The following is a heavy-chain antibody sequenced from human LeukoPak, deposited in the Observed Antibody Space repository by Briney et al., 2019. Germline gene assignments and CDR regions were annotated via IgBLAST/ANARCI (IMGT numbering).Heavy chain of an antibody. CDR1: GYTFTSYA. J-gene: IGHJ3*01. CDR2: ISGYNGNT. CDR3: ARQGARGAFDF. V-gene: IGHV1-18*01. Sequence: ASVKVSCKASGYTFTSYAMNWVRQAPGQGLEWMGWISGYNGNTKYAQNLQGRVTMTTDTSTSTVYMELRSLRADDTAVYYCARQGARGAFDFWGQGTMVAVSS. D-gene: IGHD4/OR15-4a*01.